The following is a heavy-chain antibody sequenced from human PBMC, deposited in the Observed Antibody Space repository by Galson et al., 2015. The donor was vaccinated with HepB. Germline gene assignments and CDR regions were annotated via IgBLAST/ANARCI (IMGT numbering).Heavy chain of an antibody. CDR2: IYPGDSDT. CDR3: VRKMDCSDVRCYADQGFFDY. Sequence: QSGAEVKKPGESLKISCKGSGYSFTSYWIGWVRQMPGKGLEWRGIIYPGDSDTRYSPSFQGQVTISADKSISTAYLQWSSLKASDTAMYYCVRKMDCSDVRCYADQGFFDYWGQGILVTVSS. CDR1: GYSFTSYW. J-gene: IGHJ4*02. V-gene: IGHV5-51*03. D-gene: IGHD2-15*01.